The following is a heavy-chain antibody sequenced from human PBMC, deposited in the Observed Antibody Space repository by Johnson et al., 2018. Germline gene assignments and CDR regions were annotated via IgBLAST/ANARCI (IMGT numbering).Heavy chain of an antibody. CDR2: MGGSGCDT. V-gene: IGHV3-23*04. CDR1: GFTFSRYA. J-gene: IGHJ6*03. Sequence: EVQLVESGEGLVQPGGSLRLSCAASGFTFSRYAMSWVRQAPVTGLEWVSAMGGSGCDTYYADAVKGRFTISRDNSKNTLYLKMNSLRAEDTAVYYCVNSYDYYYHYMDVWGKGTTVTVSS. CDR3: VNSYDYYYHYMDV. D-gene: IGHD1-26*01.